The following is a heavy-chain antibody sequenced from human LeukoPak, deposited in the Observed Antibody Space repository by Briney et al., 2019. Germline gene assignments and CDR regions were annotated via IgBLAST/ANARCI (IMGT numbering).Heavy chain of an antibody. CDR2: MNTNSGNT. D-gene: IGHD2-2*01. V-gene: IGHV1-8*01. CDR1: GYTFTSYD. CDR3: ARGGDIAVVPAAMVGP. J-gene: IGHJ5*02. Sequence: ASVKVSCKASGYTFTSYDINWVRQATGQGLEWMGWMNTNSGNTGHAQKFQGRLTMTRDTSTNTAYMELGSLRSEDMAVYYCARGGDIAVVPAAMVGPWGQGTLVTVSS.